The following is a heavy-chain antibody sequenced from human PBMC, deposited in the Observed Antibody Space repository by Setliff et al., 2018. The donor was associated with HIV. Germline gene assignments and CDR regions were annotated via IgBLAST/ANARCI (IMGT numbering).Heavy chain of an antibody. V-gene: IGHV3-30*04. J-gene: IGHJ4*02. Sequence: GGSLRLSCAASGFTFSSYAMQWVRQAPGKGLEWVAGISSDGSNEYYADSVKGRFTISRDNAKNTLYLQMNSLRAEDTAVYYCARDVIYGSGSCDYWGRGTLVTVSS. CDR1: GFTFSSYA. CDR3: ARDVIYGSGSCDY. D-gene: IGHD3-10*01. CDR2: ISSDGSNE.